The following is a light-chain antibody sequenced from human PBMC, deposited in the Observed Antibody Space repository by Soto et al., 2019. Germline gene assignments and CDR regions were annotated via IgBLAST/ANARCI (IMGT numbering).Light chain of an antibody. V-gene: IGKV1-17*01. J-gene: IGKJ4*01. CDR2: AAS. Sequence: DIQMTQFPSSLSATVGDRVNITCRASQPIRNDLGWYQQKPGQAPKRLIQAASTLQSGVPSRFSGSGSGTQFTLTISSLQPEDFATYYCRQQNSYPLTFGGGTKVEFK. CDR1: QPIRND. CDR3: RQQNSYPLT.